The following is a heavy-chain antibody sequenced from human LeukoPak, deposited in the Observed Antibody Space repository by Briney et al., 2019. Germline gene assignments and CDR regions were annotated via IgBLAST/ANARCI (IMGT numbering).Heavy chain of an antibody. J-gene: IGHJ4*02. Sequence: GGSLRLSCATFGLTFNSYWMSWVRQAPGKGLEWVANIKQDGSEEYYVDSVKGRFTISRDNAKNSLFLQMNSLRAEDTAVYYCARGRFCSSTSCFHFDIWGQGTLVTVSS. CDR3: ARGRFCSSTSCFHFDI. CDR2: IKQDGSEE. V-gene: IGHV3-7*01. D-gene: IGHD2-2*01. CDR1: GLTFNSYW.